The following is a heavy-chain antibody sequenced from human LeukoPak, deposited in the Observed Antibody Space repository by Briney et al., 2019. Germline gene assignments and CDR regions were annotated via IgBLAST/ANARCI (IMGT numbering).Heavy chain of an antibody. D-gene: IGHD5-12*01. CDR3: ARDRGPGNPTSWFDP. V-gene: IGHV3-74*01. J-gene: IGHJ5*02. CDR2: INSDGSST. Sequence: GGSLRLSCAASGFTFSSYWMHWVRQAPGKGLVWVSRINSDGSSTSYADSVKGRFTISRDNAKNTLYLQMNSLRAEDTAVYYCARDRGPGNPTSWFDPWGQGTLVTVSS. CDR1: GFTFSSYW.